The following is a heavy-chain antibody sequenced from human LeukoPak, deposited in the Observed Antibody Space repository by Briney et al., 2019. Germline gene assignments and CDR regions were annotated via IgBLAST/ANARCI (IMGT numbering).Heavy chain of an antibody. D-gene: IGHD6-19*01. CDR2: ISGAGGSI. Sequence: GGSLRLSCEGSGFTFSNHAMSWVRQAPGNGLEWVSGISGAGGSIYYADSVRGRFTISRDNSKNRLYLQMNSLRAEDTAVYYCAKGRSGWYGGFDYWGQGTLVTVSS. V-gene: IGHV3-23*01. J-gene: IGHJ4*02. CDR3: AKGRSGWYGGFDY. CDR1: GFTFSNHA.